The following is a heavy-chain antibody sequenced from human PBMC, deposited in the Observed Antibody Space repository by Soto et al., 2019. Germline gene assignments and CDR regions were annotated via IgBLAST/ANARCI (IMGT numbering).Heavy chain of an antibody. V-gene: IGHV4-4*07. CDR3: ARSLTSSWYYYYYGMDV. D-gene: IGHD6-13*01. CDR1: GGSISSYY. CDR2: IYTSGST. J-gene: IGHJ6*02. Sequence: SETLSLTCTVSGGSISSYYWSWIRQPAGKGLEWIGRIYTSGSTNYNPSLKSRVTMSVDTSKNQFSLKLSSVTAADTAVYYCARSLTSSWYYYYYGMDVWGQGTTVTVSS.